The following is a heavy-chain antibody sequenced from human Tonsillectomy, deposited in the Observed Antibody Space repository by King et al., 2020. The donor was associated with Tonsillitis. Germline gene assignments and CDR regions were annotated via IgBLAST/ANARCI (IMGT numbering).Heavy chain of an antibody. CDR3: SRGEGLWLAHYGMDV. CDR2: INSDGSST. V-gene: IGHV3-74*01. CDR1: GFTFSSYC. Sequence: VQLVESGGGLVQPGGSLRLSCAASGFTFSSYCMHWVRQAPGKGLVWVSHINSDGSSTSYADSVKGRFTISRDNAKNTLYLQMNMLRAEDRAVYYCSRGEGLWLAHYGMDVWGAGTTFTVSS. J-gene: IGHJ6*04. D-gene: IGHD6-19*01.